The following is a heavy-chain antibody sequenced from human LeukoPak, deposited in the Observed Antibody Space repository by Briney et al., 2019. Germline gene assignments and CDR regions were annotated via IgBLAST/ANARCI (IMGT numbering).Heavy chain of an antibody. V-gene: IGHV1-24*01. CDR1: GYTLTDFA. Sequence: ASVKVSCEVSGYTLTDFAMHWVPQAPGKGLEWMGGIYPEDGEKIYAQNFEGRVTMTEDTSTDTAYMEVRSLRSEDTAVYYCATSSGYGFLFEYWGQGALVTVSS. CDR2: IYPEDGEK. J-gene: IGHJ4*02. D-gene: IGHD3-22*01. CDR3: ATSSGYGFLFEY.